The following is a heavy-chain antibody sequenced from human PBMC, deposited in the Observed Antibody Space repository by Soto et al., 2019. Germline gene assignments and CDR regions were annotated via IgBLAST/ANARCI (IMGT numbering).Heavy chain of an antibody. CDR1: GGIFGSHG. CDR2: FIPIFRTL. V-gene: IGHV1-69*01. CDR3: VRYLQISYPGPHDEFVASYYDV. D-gene: IGHD3-10*01. Sequence: QVQLIQSEAAVINPGSSVRVSCTASGGIFGSHGFSWVRQAPGQRLDWVGGFIPIFRTLPYTEKFQARVRIAADESVNTVYLELSGLTSDDPAVSYSVRYLQISYPGPHDEFVASYYDVWAQRQIVTVAA. J-gene: IGHJ3*01.